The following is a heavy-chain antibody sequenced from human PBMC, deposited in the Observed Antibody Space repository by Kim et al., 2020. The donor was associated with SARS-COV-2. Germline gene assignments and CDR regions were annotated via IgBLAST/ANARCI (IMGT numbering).Heavy chain of an antibody. V-gene: IGHV5-51*01. Sequence: GESLKISCKGSGYSFTSYWIGWVRQMPGKGLEWMGIIYPGDSDTRYSPSFQGQVTISAGKSISTAYLQWSSLKASDTAMYYCARLSTPAANKYNWFDPWGQGTLVTVSS. CDR1: GYSFTSYW. D-gene: IGHD2-2*01. CDR2: IYPGDSDT. J-gene: IGHJ5*02. CDR3: ARLSTPAANKYNWFDP.